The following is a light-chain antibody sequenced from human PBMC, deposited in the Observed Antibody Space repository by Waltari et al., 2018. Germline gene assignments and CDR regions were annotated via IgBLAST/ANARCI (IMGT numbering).Light chain of an antibody. CDR3: QHYVNLPVT. J-gene: IGKJ1*01. V-gene: IGKV3-20*01. Sequence: EIVLTQSPGTLSLSPGERATLACRASQSFSRALAWYQHKPGQAPRLLIYAASTRATGVPDRFSGRGSGTDFSLTISRLDPEDFAVYYCQHYVNLPVTFGQGTKVEI. CDR2: AAS. CDR1: QSFSRA.